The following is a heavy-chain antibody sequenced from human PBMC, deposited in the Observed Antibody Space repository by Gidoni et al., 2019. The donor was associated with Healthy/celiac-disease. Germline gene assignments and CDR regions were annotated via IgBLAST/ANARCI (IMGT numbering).Heavy chain of an antibody. V-gene: IGHV4-34*01. CDR3: ARGRSKYSSSWYYYYYYGMDV. Sequence: QVQLQQWGAGLLKPSETLSLTCAVYGGSFSGYYWSWIRQPPGQGLEWIGEINHRGSTNYNPSLKSRVTISVDTSKNQFSLKLSSVTAADTAVYYCARGRSKYSSSWYYYYYYGMDVWGQGTTVTVSS. D-gene: IGHD6-13*01. CDR2: INHRGST. J-gene: IGHJ6*02. CDR1: GGSFSGYY.